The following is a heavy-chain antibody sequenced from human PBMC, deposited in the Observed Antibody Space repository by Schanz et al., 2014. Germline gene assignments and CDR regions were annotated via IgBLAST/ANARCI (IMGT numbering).Heavy chain of an antibody. CDR1: GASITSSHW. D-gene: IGHD3-3*01. CDR2: IYHSGNT. V-gene: IGHV4-4*02. Sequence: QVQLQESGPGLLKPSGTLSLTCAVSGASITSSHWWSWVRQPPGKGLEWIGEIYHSGNTNYSPSLKSRVTISVDKSKNQFTLKLTSVTAADTAVYYCARSTYDFWSAFDYWGQGILVAVSS. CDR3: ARSTYDFWSAFDY. J-gene: IGHJ4*02.